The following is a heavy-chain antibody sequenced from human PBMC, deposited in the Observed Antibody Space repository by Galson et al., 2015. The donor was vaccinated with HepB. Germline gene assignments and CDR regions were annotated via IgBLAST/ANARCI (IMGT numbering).Heavy chain of an antibody. Sequence: LRLSCAASGFTFSSYGMHWVRQAPGKGLEWVAFIRYDGSNKYYADSVKGRFTISRDNSKNTLYLQMNSLRAEDTAVYYCAKDRVTMVRGVTHYYYYGMDVWGQGTTVTVSS. CDR3: AKDRVTMVRGVTHYYYYGMDV. CDR2: IRYDGSNK. J-gene: IGHJ6*02. D-gene: IGHD3-10*01. V-gene: IGHV3-30*02. CDR1: GFTFSSYG.